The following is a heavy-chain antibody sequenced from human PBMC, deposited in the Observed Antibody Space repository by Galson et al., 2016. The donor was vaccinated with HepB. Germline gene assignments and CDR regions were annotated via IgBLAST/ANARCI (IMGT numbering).Heavy chain of an antibody. V-gene: IGHV3-30*03. Sequence: SLRLSCADSGFTFSTYGMHWVRKAPGEGLEWVAAISFEGNKQHYADSVKGPFTIPRDNSKNTLYLQMNSLRAEDTAVYYCARRAGSSWYSDYWGQGTLVTVSS. CDR3: ARRAGSSWYSDY. D-gene: IGHD6-13*01. J-gene: IGHJ4*02. CDR1: GFTFSTYG. CDR2: ISFEGNKQ.